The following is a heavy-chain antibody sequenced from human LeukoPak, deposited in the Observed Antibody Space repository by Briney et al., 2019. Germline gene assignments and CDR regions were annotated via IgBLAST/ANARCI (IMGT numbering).Heavy chain of an antibody. CDR1: GGSITNYY. V-gene: IGHV4-59*01. D-gene: IGHD3-9*01. CDR2: IHYSGST. Sequence: SETLSLTCTVSGGSITNYYWSWIRQPPGKGLEWIGNIHYSGSTGYDPSLKSRVTISVDTSKNQFSLKLSSVTAADTAVYYCARGGHDILTGYYFFDYWGQGTLVTVSS. J-gene: IGHJ4*02. CDR3: ARGGHDILTGYYFFDY.